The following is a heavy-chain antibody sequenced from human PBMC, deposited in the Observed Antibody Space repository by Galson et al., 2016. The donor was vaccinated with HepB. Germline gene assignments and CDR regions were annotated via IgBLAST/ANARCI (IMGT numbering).Heavy chain of an antibody. CDR1: DFTFSGRG. CDR3: TRDDVYGLDV. CDR2: INADGTST. V-gene: IGHV3-74*01. J-gene: IGHJ6*01. Sequence: SLRLSCAASDFTFSGRGMHWVRQVPGKGLVWVSYINADGTSTTYADSVKGRFTISRDKAKNTVHLQMNSLRAEDTAIYYCTRDDVYGLDVWGQGTTVTVSS.